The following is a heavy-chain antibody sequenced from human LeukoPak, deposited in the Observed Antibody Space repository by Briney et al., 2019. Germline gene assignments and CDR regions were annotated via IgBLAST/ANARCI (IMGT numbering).Heavy chain of an antibody. V-gene: IGHV3-30-3*01. Sequence: GGSLRLSCAASGFTFSSYAMHWVRQAPGKGLEWVAVISYDGSNKYYADSVKGRFTISRDNSKNTLYLQMNSLRAEDTAVYYCARDDSMATIGTDAFDIWGQGTMVTVSS. CDR1: GFTFSSYA. J-gene: IGHJ3*02. D-gene: IGHD5-24*01. CDR3: ARDDSMATIGTDAFDI. CDR2: ISYDGSNK.